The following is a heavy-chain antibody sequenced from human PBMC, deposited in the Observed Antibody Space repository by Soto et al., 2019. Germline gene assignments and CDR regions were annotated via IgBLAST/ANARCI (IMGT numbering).Heavy chain of an antibody. J-gene: IGHJ6*02. CDR1: GFALSTCY. D-gene: IGHD1-1*01. Sequence: PGGSLRLSCAASGFALSTCYMMWVRQAPGKGLEWVSVTYTGGSSRYADSVKGRFTISRDDSRNTLFLQMNSLRAEDTAVYYCARDPPTTSDYALDVWGQGTTVTVSS. CDR3: ARDPPTTSDYALDV. V-gene: IGHV3-53*01. CDR2: TYTGGSS.